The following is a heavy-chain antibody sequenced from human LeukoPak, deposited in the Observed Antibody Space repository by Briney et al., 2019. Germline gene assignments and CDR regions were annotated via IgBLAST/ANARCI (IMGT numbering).Heavy chain of an antibody. Sequence: GGSLRLSCAAPGFSFDDYAIHWVRQAPGKGLEWVSLISGDGGSTFYADSAKGRFTISRDNSKNSLYLQMSSLRSEDTALYYCARESDSSGWYDSWGQGTLVTVSS. CDR1: GFSFDDYA. J-gene: IGHJ5*01. CDR2: ISGDGGST. D-gene: IGHD3-22*01. V-gene: IGHV3-43*02. CDR3: ARESDSSGWYDS.